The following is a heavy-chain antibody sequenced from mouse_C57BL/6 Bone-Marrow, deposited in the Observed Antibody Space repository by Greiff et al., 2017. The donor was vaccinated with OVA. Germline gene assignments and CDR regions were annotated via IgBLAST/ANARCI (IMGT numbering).Heavy chain of an antibody. CDR3: ARRVYYRTWFAY. Sequence: VQLQQSGAELARPEASVKLSCKASGYTFTSYGISWVKQRTGQGLEWIGEIYPRSGNTYYNEKFKGKATLTADKSSSTAYMELRSLTSEDSAVYFCARRVYYRTWFAYWGQGTLVTVSA. J-gene: IGHJ3*01. D-gene: IGHD2-1*01. V-gene: IGHV1-81*01. CDR1: GYTFTSYG. CDR2: IYPRSGNT.